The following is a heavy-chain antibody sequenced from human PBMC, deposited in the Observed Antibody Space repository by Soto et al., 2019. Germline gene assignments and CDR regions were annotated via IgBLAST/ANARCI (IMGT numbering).Heavy chain of an antibody. V-gene: IGHV4-31*03. CDR1: GGSISSGGYY. Sequence: SETLSLTCTVSGGSISSGGYYWSWILQHPGKGLEWIGYIYYSGSTYYNPSLKSRVTISVDTSKNQFSLKLSSVTAADTAVYYCASPKIAFYNWFYPWGQGTLVTVSS. D-gene: IGHD3-3*02. J-gene: IGHJ5*02. CDR2: IYYSGST. CDR3: ASPKIAFYNWFYP.